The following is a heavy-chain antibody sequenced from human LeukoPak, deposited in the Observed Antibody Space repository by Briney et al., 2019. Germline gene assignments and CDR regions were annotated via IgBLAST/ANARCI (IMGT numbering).Heavy chain of an antibody. D-gene: IGHD4-23*01. V-gene: IGHV3-21*05. CDR1: GLTFNKYW. Sequence: GGSLRLSCEASGLTFNKYWMTWVRQAPGKGLEWVSYISSSGSDIYYADSVKGRFTISRDNAKNSLYLHMNSLRAEDTAVYYCARDYGGSSPFDYWGQGTLVTVSS. CDR3: ARDYGGSSPFDY. CDR2: ISSSGSDI. J-gene: IGHJ4*02.